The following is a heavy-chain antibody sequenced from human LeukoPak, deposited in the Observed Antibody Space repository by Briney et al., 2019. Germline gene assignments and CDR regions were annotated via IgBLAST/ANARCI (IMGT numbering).Heavy chain of an antibody. CDR2: IYYSGST. D-gene: IGHD5-12*01. V-gene: IGHV4-39*07. CDR3: AGGTNVGQSSGHYDY. J-gene: IGHJ4*02. CDR1: GGSISSSSYY. Sequence: PSETLSLTCTVSGGSISSSSYYWGWIRQPPGKGLEWIGSIYYSGSTYYNPSLKSRVTISVDTSKNQFSLKLSSVTAADTAVYYCAGGTNVGQSSGHYDYWGQGTLVTVSS.